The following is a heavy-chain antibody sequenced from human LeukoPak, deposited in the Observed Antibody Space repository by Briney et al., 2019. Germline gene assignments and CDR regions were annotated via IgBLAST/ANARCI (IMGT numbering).Heavy chain of an antibody. V-gene: IGHV4-34*01. CDR3: ARSRLLTIFGVVTQYYFDY. CDR2: INHSGST. Sequence: SETLSLTCAVYGGSFSGYYWSWIRQPPGKGPEWIGEINHSGSTNYNPSLKSRVTISVDTSKNQFSLKLSSVTAADTAVCYCARSRLLTIFGVVTQYYFDYWGQGTLVTVSS. D-gene: IGHD3-3*01. J-gene: IGHJ4*02. CDR1: GGSFSGYY.